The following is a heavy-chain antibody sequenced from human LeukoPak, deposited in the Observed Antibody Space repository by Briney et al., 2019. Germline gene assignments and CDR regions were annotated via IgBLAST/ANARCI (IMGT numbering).Heavy chain of an antibody. CDR2: INHSGST. Sequence: SETLSLTCAVYGGSFSGYYWSWIRQPPGKGLEWIGEINHSGSTNYNPSLKSRVTISLDTSKNQFSLKLSSVTAADTAVYYCARSREDPMGKPFPVAGHGGGYYSDYWGQGTLVTVSS. CDR1: GGSFSGYY. V-gene: IGHV4-34*01. D-gene: IGHD6-19*01. CDR3: ARSREDPMGKPFPVAGHGGGYYSDY. J-gene: IGHJ4*02.